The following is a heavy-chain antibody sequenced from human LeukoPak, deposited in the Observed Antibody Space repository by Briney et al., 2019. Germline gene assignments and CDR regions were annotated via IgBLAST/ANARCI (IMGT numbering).Heavy chain of an antibody. Sequence: SETLSLTCTVSGGSINGYYWTWIRQPPGKGLECIGYIYYSGSTNYNTSLDSRVTISVDTSKNQFSLKLSSVTAADTAVYYCARGEIYYGSGSYLHWGQGTLVTVSS. D-gene: IGHD3-10*01. CDR3: ARGEIYYGSGSYLH. V-gene: IGHV4-59*01. CDR2: IYYSGST. CDR1: GGSINGYY. J-gene: IGHJ4*02.